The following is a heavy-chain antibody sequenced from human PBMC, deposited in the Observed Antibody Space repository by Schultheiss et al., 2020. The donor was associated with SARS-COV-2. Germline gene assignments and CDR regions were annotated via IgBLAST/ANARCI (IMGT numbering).Heavy chain of an antibody. D-gene: IGHD1-1*01. Sequence: ASVKVSCKASGYTFTGYYMHWVRQAPGQGLEWMGWINPNSGGTNYAQKFQGRVTMTRDTSISTAYMELSRLRSDDTAVYYCARETVREVGLFNPWGQGILVTVSS. CDR1: GYTFTGYY. V-gene: IGHV1-2*02. J-gene: IGHJ5*02. CDR2: INPNSGGT. CDR3: ARETVREVGLFNP.